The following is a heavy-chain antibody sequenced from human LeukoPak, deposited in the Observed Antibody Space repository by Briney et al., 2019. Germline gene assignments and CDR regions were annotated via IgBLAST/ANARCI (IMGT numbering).Heavy chain of an antibody. V-gene: IGHV4-61*02. CDR1: GGSISSGSYY. Sequence: SETLSLTCTVSGGSISSGSYYWSWIRQPAGKGLEWIGRIYTSGSTNYNPSLKSRVTISVDTSKNQFSLKLSSVTAADTAVYYCAPLVGATRFDYWGQGTLVTVSS. J-gene: IGHJ4*02. CDR2: IYTSGST. D-gene: IGHD1-26*01. CDR3: APLVGATRFDY.